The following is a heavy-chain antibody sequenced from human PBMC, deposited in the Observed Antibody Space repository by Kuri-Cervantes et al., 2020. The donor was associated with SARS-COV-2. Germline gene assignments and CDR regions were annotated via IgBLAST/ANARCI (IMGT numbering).Heavy chain of an antibody. V-gene: IGHV4-39*01. D-gene: IGHD6-6*01. CDR2: IYYSGST. J-gene: IGHJ5*02. CDR3: ARTQGVAARRGDHNWFDP. Sequence: GSLRLSCAASGFIVISNSMSWIRQPPGKGLEWIGSIYYSGSTYYNPSLKSRVTISVDTSKNQFSLKLSSVTAADTAVYYCARTQGVAARRGDHNWFDPWGQGTLVTVSS. CDR1: GFIVISNS.